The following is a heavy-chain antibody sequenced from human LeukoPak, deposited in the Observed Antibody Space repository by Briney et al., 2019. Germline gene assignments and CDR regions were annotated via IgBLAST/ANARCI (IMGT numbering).Heavy chain of an antibody. Sequence: GGSLRLSCAVSGFTVSSNYMSWVRQAPGKGLEWVSIIYSGGYTFYADSVKGRFTISRDNSKNTLYLQMNSLRAEDTAVYYCAGQSTVTTWSFDYWGQGTLVTVSS. J-gene: IGHJ4*02. CDR2: IYSGGYT. D-gene: IGHD4-11*01. CDR1: GFTVSSNY. V-gene: IGHV3-53*01. CDR3: AGQSTVTTWSFDY.